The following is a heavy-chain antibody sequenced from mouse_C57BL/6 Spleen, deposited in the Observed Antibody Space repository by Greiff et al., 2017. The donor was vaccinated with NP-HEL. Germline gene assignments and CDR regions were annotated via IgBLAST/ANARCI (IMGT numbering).Heavy chain of an antibody. D-gene: IGHD1-1*01. Sequence: QVQLKQSGAELVRPGTSVKVSCKASGYAFTNYLIEWVKQRPGQGLEWIGVINPGSGGTNYNEKFKGKATLTADKSSSTAYMQLSSLTSEDSAVYFCARSPGYYYGSPFDYWGQGTTLTVSS. CDR3: ARSPGYYYGSPFDY. CDR2: INPGSGGT. V-gene: IGHV1-54*01. J-gene: IGHJ2*01. CDR1: GYAFTNYL.